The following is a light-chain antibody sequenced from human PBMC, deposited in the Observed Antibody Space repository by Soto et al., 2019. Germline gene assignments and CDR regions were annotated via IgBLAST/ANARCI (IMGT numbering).Light chain of an antibody. Sequence: SYDLTPPPSVSVAPGQTARITWGGNNIGSKSVHWYQQKPGQAPVLVVYDDSDRPSGIPQRFSGSNPGNTATLTISRVEAGDEADYYCQVWDSSSDHYVFGTGTKVTVL. CDR3: QVWDSSSDHYV. CDR2: DDS. V-gene: IGLV3-21*02. J-gene: IGLJ1*01. CDR1: NIGSKS.